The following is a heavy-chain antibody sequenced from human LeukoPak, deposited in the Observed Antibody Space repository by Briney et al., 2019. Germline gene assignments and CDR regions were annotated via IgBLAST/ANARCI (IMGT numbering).Heavy chain of an antibody. V-gene: IGHV1-69*06. D-gene: IGHD3-10*01. J-gene: IGHJ4*02. CDR1: GGTFSSYA. Sequence: SVKVSCKASGGTFSSYAINWVRQAPGQGLEWMGWIITIFGTANYAQKFQGRFTITADNSTSTAYMELSSLRSEDTAVYYCAKEEIGIYGNFDYWGQGNLVTVSS. CDR3: AKEEIGIYGNFDY. CDR2: IITIFGTA.